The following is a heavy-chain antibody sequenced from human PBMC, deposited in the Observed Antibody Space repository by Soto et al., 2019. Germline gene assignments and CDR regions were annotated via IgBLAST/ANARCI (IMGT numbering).Heavy chain of an antibody. Sequence: SETLSLTCAGHGGSLSGYFWSWLRQSPGKGLGWIGEIIHRGSSAYNPSLTSRVSLQLAASMNYVTLELPSVTPADTAVYYCARPDIRTSHNGVDVWDKRTAGTVAS. CDR3: ARPDIRTSHNGVDV. CDR2: IIHRGSS. J-gene: IGHJ6*04. V-gene: IGHV4-34*12. CDR1: GGSLSGYF. D-gene: IGHD3-10*01.